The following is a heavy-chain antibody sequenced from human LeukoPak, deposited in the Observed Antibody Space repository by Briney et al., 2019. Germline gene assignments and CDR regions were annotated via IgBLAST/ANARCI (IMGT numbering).Heavy chain of an antibody. J-gene: IGHJ4*02. Sequence: GASVKVSCKASGYIFTSYSMHWVRRAPGQGLEWMGIINTSGGTTNYAQKFQGRVTMSRDTSTSTVYMDLSSLRSEDTAMYYCARDLSHRYYHRTGYAFDYWGQGTLVTVSS. CDR3: ARDLSHRYYHRTGYAFDY. CDR1: GYIFTSYS. CDR2: INTSGGTT. D-gene: IGHD3/OR15-3a*01. V-gene: IGHV1-46*01.